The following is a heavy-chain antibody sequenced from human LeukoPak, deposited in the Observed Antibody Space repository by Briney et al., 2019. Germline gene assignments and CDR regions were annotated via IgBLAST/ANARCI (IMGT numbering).Heavy chain of an antibody. D-gene: IGHD3-3*01. Sequence: PSETLSLTCTVSSGSITSYHWSWIRQSPGKGLEWIGYINYSGTTNYNPSLKSRATMSVDTSKKQFSLRLISVTAADTAVYYCVSGRWSGYYFDTWGQGTRVTVSS. V-gene: IGHV4-59*01. J-gene: IGHJ4*02. CDR2: INYSGTT. CDR1: SGSITSYH. CDR3: VSGRWSGYYFDT.